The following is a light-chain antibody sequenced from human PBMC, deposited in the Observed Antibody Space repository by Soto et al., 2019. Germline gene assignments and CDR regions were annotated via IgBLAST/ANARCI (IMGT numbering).Light chain of an antibody. CDR2: AAS. Sequence: IQLTQSPSSLSASVGDRFTITCRASQSISSYLNWYQQKPGKAPKLLIYAASSLQSGVPSRFSGSGSGTDFTLTISSLQPEDFATYYCQQSYSTPITFGQGTRLEIK. J-gene: IGKJ5*01. V-gene: IGKV1-39*01. CDR3: QQSYSTPIT. CDR1: QSISSY.